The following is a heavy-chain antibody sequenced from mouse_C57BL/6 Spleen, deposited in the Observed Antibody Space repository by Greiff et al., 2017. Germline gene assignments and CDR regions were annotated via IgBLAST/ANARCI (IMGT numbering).Heavy chain of an antibody. CDR3: ARSGSYDSVYFDY. Sequence: VQLKESGPELVKPGASVKISCKASGYSFTGYYMHWVKQSHGNILDWIGYIYPYNGVSSYNQKFKGKATLTVDKSSSTAYMELRSLTSEDSAVYYCARSGSYDSVYFDYWGQGTTLTVSS. CDR1: GYSFTGYY. D-gene: IGHD2-4*01. J-gene: IGHJ2*01. V-gene: IGHV1-31*01. CDR2: IYPYNGVS.